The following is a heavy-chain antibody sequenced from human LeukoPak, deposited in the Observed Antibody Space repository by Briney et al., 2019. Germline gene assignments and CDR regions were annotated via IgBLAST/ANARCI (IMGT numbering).Heavy chain of an antibody. D-gene: IGHD6-13*01. Sequence: GGSLRLSCAASGFSFSSYAMSWVRQAPGKGLEWVSATSGSGGSTYYADSVKGRFTISRDNSKNTLYLQMNSLRAEDTAVYYCAKDRQQLARTEYYFDYWGQGTLVTVSS. V-gene: IGHV3-23*01. CDR1: GFSFSSYA. J-gene: IGHJ4*02. CDR2: TSGSGGST. CDR3: AKDRQQLARTEYYFDY.